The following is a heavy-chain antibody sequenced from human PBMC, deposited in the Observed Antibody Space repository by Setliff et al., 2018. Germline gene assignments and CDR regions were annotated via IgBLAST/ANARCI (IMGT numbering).Heavy chain of an antibody. D-gene: IGHD1-26*01. J-gene: IGHJ4*02. CDR3: AIPSSGNFYFDY. V-gene: IGHV1-18*01. Sequence: ASVKVSCKASGYTFISYGISWVRQDPGQGLEWMGWISAYSGNTNYAQKLQGRVTMTTDTSTSTAYMELRSLRSDDTAVYYCAIPSSGNFYFDYWGQGTLVTVSS. CDR1: GYTFISYG. CDR2: ISAYSGNT.